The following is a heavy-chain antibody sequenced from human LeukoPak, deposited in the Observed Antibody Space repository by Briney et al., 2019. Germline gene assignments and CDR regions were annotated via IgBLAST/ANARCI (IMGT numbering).Heavy chain of an antibody. CDR3: ARGRYCSGGSCYNWFDP. V-gene: IGHV1-2*02. CDR2: INPNSGGT. J-gene: IGHJ5*02. D-gene: IGHD2-15*01. CDR1: GYTFTGYY. Sequence: ASVKVSCKASGYTFTGYYMHWVRQAPGQGLEWMGWINPNSGGTNYAQKFQGRVTMTRDTSISTAYMELSRLRSDDTAVYYCARGRYCSGGSCYNWFDPWGQGTLVTVSS.